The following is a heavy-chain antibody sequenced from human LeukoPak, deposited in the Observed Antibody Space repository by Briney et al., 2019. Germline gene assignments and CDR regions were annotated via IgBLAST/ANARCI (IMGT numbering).Heavy chain of an antibody. J-gene: IGHJ4*02. CDR1: GYTFSSYS. V-gene: IGHV3-21*01. CDR2: ISSSSSYI. D-gene: IGHD5-12*01. Sequence: GGPLRLSCAASGYTFSSYSMNWVRRAPGKGLEWVSSISSSSSYIYYADSVKGRFTISRDNAKNSLYLQMNSLRGEDTAVYYCASGYSGYDSGDYWGQGTLVTVSS. CDR3: ASGYSGYDSGDY.